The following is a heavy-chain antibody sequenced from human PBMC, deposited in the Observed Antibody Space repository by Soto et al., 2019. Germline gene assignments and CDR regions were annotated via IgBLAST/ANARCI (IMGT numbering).Heavy chain of an antibody. CDR1: GGSISSSNW. V-gene: IGHV4-4*02. Sequence: QVQLQESGPGLVKPSGTLSLTCAVSGGSISSSNWWTWVRQSPGKGLEWIGEIYHSGSTNNSPSLKSRVTISIDKSKNQFFLKLTSVTAADTAVYYCATEPVTGTDGIFDYWGQGILVTVSS. CDR3: ATEPVTGTDGIFDY. CDR2: IYHSGST. J-gene: IGHJ4*02. D-gene: IGHD6-19*01.